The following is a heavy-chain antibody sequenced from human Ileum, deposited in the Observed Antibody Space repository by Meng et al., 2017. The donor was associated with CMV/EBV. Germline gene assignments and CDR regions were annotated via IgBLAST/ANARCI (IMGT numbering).Heavy chain of an antibody. V-gene: IGHV1-46*01. CDR1: GYTFTSYY. CDR2: INPSGGST. D-gene: IGHD3-3*01. Sequence: SGYTFTSYYMHCVRQAPVQGLEWMGIINPSGGSTSYAQKFQGRVTMTRDTSTSTVYMELSSLRSEDTAVYYCARALLRFLEWFPAHYWGQGTLVTVSS. CDR3: ARALLRFLEWFPAHY. J-gene: IGHJ4*02.